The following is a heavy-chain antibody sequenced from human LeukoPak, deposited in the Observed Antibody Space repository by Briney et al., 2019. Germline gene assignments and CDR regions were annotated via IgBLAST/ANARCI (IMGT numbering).Heavy chain of an antibody. CDR2: IKSDGQIT. CDR1: GFTFNNYW. D-gene: IGHD2-15*01. Sequence: GGSLRLSCAASGFTFNNYWMHWVRQAPGKGLVWVSRIKSDGQITTYADSVKGRFTTSRDNAKNTFYLQMNSLRVEDAAVYYCARDPRNVGLAPWGQGTLVTVSS. CDR3: ARDPRNVGLAP. V-gene: IGHV3-74*01. J-gene: IGHJ5*02.